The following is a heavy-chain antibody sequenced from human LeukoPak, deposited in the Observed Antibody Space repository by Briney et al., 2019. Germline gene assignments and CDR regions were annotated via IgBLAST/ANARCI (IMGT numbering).Heavy chain of an antibody. Sequence: GRSLRLSCTAYGFSFADYAMSWVRQAPGKGLEWVSFIKSKTYGGTTEYAASVKGRFTISRDDSKNIAYLQMNSLKTEDTAVYYCTRDVNNCGYWPDYWGQGTLVTVPS. CDR1: GFSFADYA. V-gene: IGHV3-49*04. D-gene: IGHD5-18*01. CDR2: IKSKTYGGTT. CDR3: TRDVNNCGYWPDY. J-gene: IGHJ4*02.